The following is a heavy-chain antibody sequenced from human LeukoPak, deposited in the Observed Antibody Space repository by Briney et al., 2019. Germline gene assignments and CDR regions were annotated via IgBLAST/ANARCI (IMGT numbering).Heavy chain of an antibody. J-gene: IGHJ5*02. CDR3: ARGETDSSSWYWFDP. Sequence: GGSLRLSCAASGFTLSSNYMSWVRQAPGKGLEWVSVIYSGGSTYYADSVKGRFTISRDNSKNTLYLQMNSLRAEDTAVYYCARGETDSSSWYWFDPWGQGTLVTVSS. V-gene: IGHV3-66*01. CDR1: GFTLSSNY. CDR2: IYSGGST. D-gene: IGHD6-13*01.